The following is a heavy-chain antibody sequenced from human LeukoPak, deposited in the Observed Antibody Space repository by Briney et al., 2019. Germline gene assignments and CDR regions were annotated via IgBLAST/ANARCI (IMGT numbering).Heavy chain of an antibody. D-gene: IGHD2-21*01. Sequence: SVKVSCKASGGTFSSYAISWVRQAPGQGLEWMGGIIPIFGTANYAQKFQGRVTITADESTSTAYMELSSLRSEDTAVYYCAREGLPHGFQGQPGPIVDWGQGTLVTVSS. CDR3: AREGLPHGFQGQPGPIVD. CDR2: IIPIFGTA. J-gene: IGHJ4*02. CDR1: GGTFSSYA. V-gene: IGHV1-69*13.